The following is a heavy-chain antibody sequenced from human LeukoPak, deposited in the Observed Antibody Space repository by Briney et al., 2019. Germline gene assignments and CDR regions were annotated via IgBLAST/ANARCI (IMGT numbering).Heavy chain of an antibody. CDR2: ISGSGGST. V-gene: IGHV3-23*01. J-gene: IGHJ4*02. D-gene: IGHD3-22*01. Sequence: PGGSLRLSCAASGFTFSSYAMSWVRQAPGKGLEWVSAISGSGGSTYYADSVKGRFTISRDNSKNTLYLQMNSLRAEDTAVYYCAKDEGPVRRTSGYYDYWGQGTLVTVSS. CDR1: GFTFSSYA. CDR3: AKDEGPVRRTSGYYDY.